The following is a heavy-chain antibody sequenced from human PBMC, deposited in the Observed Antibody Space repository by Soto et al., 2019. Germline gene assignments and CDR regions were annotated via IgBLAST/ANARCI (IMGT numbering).Heavy chain of an antibody. V-gene: IGHV3-23*01. J-gene: IGHJ4*02. CDR3: AKDYWRESDSSVFDY. CDR1: GFTFSSYA. CDR2: ISGSGGST. D-gene: IGHD3-22*01. Sequence: GGSLRLSCAASGFTFSSYAMSWVRQAPGKGLEWVSAISGSGGSTYYADSVKGRFTISRDNSKNTLYLQMNSLRAEDTAVYYRAKDYWRESDSSVFDYGGQGTGVTVSS.